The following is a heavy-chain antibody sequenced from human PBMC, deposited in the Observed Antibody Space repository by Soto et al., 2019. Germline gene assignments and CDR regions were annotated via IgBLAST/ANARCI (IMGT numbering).Heavy chain of an antibody. D-gene: IGHD6-19*01. J-gene: IGHJ4*02. CDR2: INSDGSST. CDR3: ARVKVAGPRGIDY. CDR1: GFTFSTYW. V-gene: IGHV3-74*01. Sequence: HPGGSLRLSCAASGFTFSTYWMHWVRRAPGKGLVWVSRINSDGSSTSYADSVNGRFTISGDNAKNTVYLQMNSLRAEDTAVYYCARVKVAGPRGIDYWGQGTXVTVSS.